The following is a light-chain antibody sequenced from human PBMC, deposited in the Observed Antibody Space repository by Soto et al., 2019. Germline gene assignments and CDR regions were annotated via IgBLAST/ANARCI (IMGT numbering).Light chain of an antibody. CDR3: SSYTISSTYVV. CDR2: EVS. J-gene: IGLJ2*01. CDR1: SSDVGSYNR. V-gene: IGLV2-18*02. Sequence: QSALTQPTSVSGSPGQSVTISCTGTSSDVGSYNRVSWYQQPPGTAPKLMIYEVSNRPSGVPDRFSGSKSGNTASLTISGLQAEDEADYYCSSYTISSTYVVFGGGTKLTVL.